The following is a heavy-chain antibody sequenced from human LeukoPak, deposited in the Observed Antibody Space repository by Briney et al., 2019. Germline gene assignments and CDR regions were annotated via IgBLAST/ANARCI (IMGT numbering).Heavy chain of an antibody. CDR2: INTDGSLT. V-gene: IGHV3-74*01. Sequence: GGSLRLSCGASGFRFSNHWLHWVRQAPGKGLLWVARINTDGSLTNYADPVKGRFTISRDNAKDTLYLQMSDLRAEDTAVYYCARVKDTAMVDDPFDLWGQGTMVTVSS. CDR3: ARVKDTAMVDDPFDL. D-gene: IGHD5-18*01. J-gene: IGHJ3*01. CDR1: GFRFSNHW.